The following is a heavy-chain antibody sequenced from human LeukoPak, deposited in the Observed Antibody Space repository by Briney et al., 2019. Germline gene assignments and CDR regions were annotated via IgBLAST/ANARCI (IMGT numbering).Heavy chain of an antibody. CDR3: ARWGGGYCRSTSCYGFGP. CDR1: GFTFSSYW. V-gene: IGHV3-7*01. J-gene: IGHJ5*02. CDR2: TKQDGSEK. Sequence: PGGSLRLSCAASGFTFSSYWMSWVRQAPGKGLEWVANTKQDGSEKYYVDSVKGRFTISRDNAKNSLYLQMNSLRAEDTAVYYCARWGGGYCRSTSCYGFGPWGQGTLVTVSS. D-gene: IGHD2-2*01.